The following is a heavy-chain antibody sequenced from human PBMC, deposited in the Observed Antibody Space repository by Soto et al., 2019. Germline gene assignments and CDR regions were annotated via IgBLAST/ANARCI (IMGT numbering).Heavy chain of an antibody. J-gene: IGHJ3*02. CDR3: ARDRYGSGWLDAFDI. V-gene: IGHV3-53*04. CDR1: GFTVSSHY. Sequence: EVQVVESGGGLVPPGGSLRLSCAASGFTVSSHYMSWVRQAPGKGLEWVSVIFTGGATYYADSVKGRFTISRHSSKNTVYLQMNSLRAEDTAVYYCARDRYGSGWLDAFDIWGQGTMVTVSS. D-gene: IGHD6-19*01. CDR2: IFTGGAT.